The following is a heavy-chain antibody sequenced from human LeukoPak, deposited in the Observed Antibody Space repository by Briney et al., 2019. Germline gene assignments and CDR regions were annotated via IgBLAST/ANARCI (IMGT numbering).Heavy chain of an antibody. D-gene: IGHD2-15*01. V-gene: IGHV1-2*02. CDR1: GYSFTVYY. J-gene: IGHJ4*02. CDR3: ARGEVAVAVKKGPFDY. Sequence: GASVKVSCKASGYSFTVYYIHWVRQAPGQGLEWMGWISPNSGGTNYAQKFQGRVTMTGDTSISTAYMELSRLTSDDTAVYYCARGEVAVAVKKGPFDYWGLGTLVTVSS. CDR2: ISPNSGGT.